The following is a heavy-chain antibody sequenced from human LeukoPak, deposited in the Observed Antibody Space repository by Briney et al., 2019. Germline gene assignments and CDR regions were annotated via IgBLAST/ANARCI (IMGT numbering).Heavy chain of an antibody. J-gene: IGHJ4*02. D-gene: IGHD5-12*01. CDR1: GGSISSGNW. V-gene: IGHV3-74*01. CDR3: ARGKYGGYFIDY. CDR2: IKPDGSDT. Sequence: ETLSLTCVVSGGSISSGNWWSWVRQAPGKGLVWVSRIKPDGSDTNYADSVKGRFTISRDNAKNTVYLQMNSLRAEDTAVYYCARGKYGGYFIDYWGQGTLVTGSS.